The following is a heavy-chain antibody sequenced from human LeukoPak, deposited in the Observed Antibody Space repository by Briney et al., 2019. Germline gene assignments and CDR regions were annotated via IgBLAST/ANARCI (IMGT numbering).Heavy chain of an antibody. CDR2: ITAYNGNR. Sequence: GASVKVSCKASGYTFTRYGISWVRQAPGQGLEWMGWITAYNGNRNYAQNFQGRVTMTTDTSTSTAYMELRSLRSEDTAIYYCARIRDGYNDAYDLWGQGTVVTVPS. D-gene: IGHD5-24*01. CDR3: ARIRDGYNDAYDL. V-gene: IGHV1-18*01. J-gene: IGHJ3*01. CDR1: GYTFTRYG.